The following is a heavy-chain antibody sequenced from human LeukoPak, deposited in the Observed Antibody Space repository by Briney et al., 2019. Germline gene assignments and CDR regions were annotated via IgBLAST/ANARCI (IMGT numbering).Heavy chain of an antibody. CDR2: IYTSGST. Sequence: SETLSLTCTVSGGSISSYYWSWIRQPAGKGLEWIGRIYTSGSTNYNPSLKSRVTMSVDTSKNQFSLKLSSVTAADTAVYYCASGAVTAIPLLADYWGQGTLVTVSS. CDR1: GGSISSYY. CDR3: ASGAVTAIPLLADY. J-gene: IGHJ4*02. V-gene: IGHV4-4*07. D-gene: IGHD2-21*02.